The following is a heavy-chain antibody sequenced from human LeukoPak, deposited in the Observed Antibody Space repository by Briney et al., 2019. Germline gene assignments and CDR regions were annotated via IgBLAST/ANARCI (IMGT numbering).Heavy chain of an antibody. Sequence: KSGGSLRLSCAASGFTFSSYEMNWVRQAPGKGLEWVSSISGSGGSTYYADSVKGRFTISRDNSKNTLYLQMNSLGAEDTAVYCCIASSGYYPNYFDYWGQGTLVTVSS. CDR2: ISGSGGST. CDR1: GFTFSSYE. J-gene: IGHJ4*02. CDR3: IASSGYYPNYFDY. D-gene: IGHD3-22*01. V-gene: IGHV3-23*01.